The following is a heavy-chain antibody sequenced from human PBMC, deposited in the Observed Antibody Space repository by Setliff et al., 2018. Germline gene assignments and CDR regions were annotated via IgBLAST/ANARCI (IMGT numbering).Heavy chain of an antibody. CDR1: GDSINHFF. J-gene: IGHJ6*02. Sequence: SETLSLTCSVSGDSINHFFWTWVRLSPGKGLEWIGYIYYSGGATYNPSLRGRASIAIGASKAHFSLDLRTVTTADTAVYYCARDASFGFDVWGPGITVTVYS. D-gene: IGHD2-2*01. CDR3: ARDASFGFDV. V-gene: IGHV4-59*01. CDR2: IYYSGGA.